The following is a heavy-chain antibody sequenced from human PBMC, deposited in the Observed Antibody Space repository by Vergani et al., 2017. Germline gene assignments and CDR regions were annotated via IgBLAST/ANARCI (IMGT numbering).Heavy chain of an antibody. CDR1: GFSFNTYL. Sequence: EVQLVESGGGSVQLGGSLRLSCVASGFSFNTYLMHWVRQVPGKGLMWVARIDEFGNRATYGDFETGRFTISRDNAKNTVFLQMNNLRADDAGVYYCVRTEYCTGIACNTRFDSWGQGALVTVSS. CDR2: IDEFGNRA. CDR3: VRTEYCTGIACNTRFDS. V-gene: IGHV3-74*03. J-gene: IGHJ5*01. D-gene: IGHD2-8*02.